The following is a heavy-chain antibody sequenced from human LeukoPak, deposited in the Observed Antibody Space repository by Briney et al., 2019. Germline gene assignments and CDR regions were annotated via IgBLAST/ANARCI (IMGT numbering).Heavy chain of an antibody. V-gene: IGHV4-34*01. CDR3: ASSYGYVGY. CDR2: INHSGST. J-gene: IGHJ4*02. Sequence: PSETLSLTCAVYGGSFSGYYWSWIRQPPGKGLEWIGEINHSGSTNYNPSFKSRVTISVDTSKNQFSLKLSSVTAADTAVYYCASSYGYVGYWGQGTLVTVSS. CDR1: GGSFSGYY. D-gene: IGHD5-18*01.